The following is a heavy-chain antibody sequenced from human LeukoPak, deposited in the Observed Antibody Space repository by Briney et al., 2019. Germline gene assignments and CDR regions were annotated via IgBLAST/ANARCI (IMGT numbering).Heavy chain of an antibody. Sequence: ASVKVSCKASGYTFTSYGISWVRQAPGQGLEWMGWISAYNGNTNYAQKLQGRVTMTTDTSTSTAYMELRSLRSDDTAVYYCARDKNLPMTTVTAYNWFDPWGQGTLVTVSS. CDR1: GYTFTSYG. CDR2: ISAYNGNT. CDR3: ARDKNLPMTTVTAYNWFDP. V-gene: IGHV1-18*01. J-gene: IGHJ5*02. D-gene: IGHD4-17*01.